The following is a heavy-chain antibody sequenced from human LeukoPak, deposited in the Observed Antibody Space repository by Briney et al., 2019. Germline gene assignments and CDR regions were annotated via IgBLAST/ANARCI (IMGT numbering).Heavy chain of an antibody. Sequence: GGPLRLSCAASGFTFDDYAMHWVRQAPGKGLEWVSGISWNSGSIGYADSVKGRFTISRDNAKNSLYLQMNSLRAEDTALYYCAKGFLEWLYYFDYWGQGTLVTVSS. V-gene: IGHV3-9*01. D-gene: IGHD3-3*01. CDR3: AKGFLEWLYYFDY. CDR1: GFTFDDYA. CDR2: ISWNSGSI. J-gene: IGHJ4*02.